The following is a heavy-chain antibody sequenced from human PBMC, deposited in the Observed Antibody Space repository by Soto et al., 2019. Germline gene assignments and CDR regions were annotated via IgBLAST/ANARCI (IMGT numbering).Heavy chain of an antibody. D-gene: IGHD2-2*01. CDR2: IYYSGST. J-gene: IGHJ4*02. V-gene: IGHV4-59*01. CDR1: AVSISTYY. Sequence: PSETLSLTCTVSAVSISTYYWSWIRQPPGKGLEWIGYIYYSGSTNYNPSLKSRVTISVDTSKNQFSLRLTSVTAADTAVYFCARFRSTSSLDYWGQGTLVTVSS. CDR3: ARFRSTSSLDY.